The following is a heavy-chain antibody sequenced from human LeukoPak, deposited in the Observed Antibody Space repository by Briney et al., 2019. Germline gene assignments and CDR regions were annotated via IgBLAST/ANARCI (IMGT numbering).Heavy chain of an antibody. CDR1: GFTFSSYG. D-gene: IGHD3-9*01. J-gene: IGHJ4*02. V-gene: IGHV3-30*18. CDR3: AKEWGHYDILTGYLN. CDR2: ISYDGSNK. Sequence: GGSLRLSCAASGFTFSSYGMHWVRQAPGKGLERVAVISYDGSNKYYADSVKGRFTISRDNSKNTLYLQMNSLRAEDTAVYYCAKEWGHYDILTGYLNWGQGTLVTVSS.